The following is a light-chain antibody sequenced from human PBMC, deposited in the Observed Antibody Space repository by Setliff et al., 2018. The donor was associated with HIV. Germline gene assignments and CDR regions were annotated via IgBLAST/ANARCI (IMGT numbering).Light chain of an antibody. CDR1: SSDVGGYNY. J-gene: IGLJ1*01. CDR3: CSYADTYTSLYL. V-gene: IGLV2-11*01. Sequence: QSALAQPASVSGSPGQSITISCTGTSSDVGGYNYVSWYQHHPGRAPKLMIYDVTKRPSGVPDRFSGSKSGKTASLTISALQTEDEADYYCCSYADTYTSLYLFGTGTKVTVL. CDR2: DVT.